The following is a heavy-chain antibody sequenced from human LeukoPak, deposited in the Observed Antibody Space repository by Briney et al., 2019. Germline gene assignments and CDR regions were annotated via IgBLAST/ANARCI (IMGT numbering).Heavy chain of an antibody. CDR2: IWYDGSNK. Sequence: GGSLRLSCAASGFTFSSYGMHWVRQAPGKGLEWVAVIWYDGSNKYYADSVKGRFTISRENSKNTLYLQMNSLRAEDTAVYYCAKSSAALPGYWGQGTLVTVSS. V-gene: IGHV3-33*06. J-gene: IGHJ4*02. CDR3: AKSSAALPGY. CDR1: GFTFSSYG. D-gene: IGHD2-2*01.